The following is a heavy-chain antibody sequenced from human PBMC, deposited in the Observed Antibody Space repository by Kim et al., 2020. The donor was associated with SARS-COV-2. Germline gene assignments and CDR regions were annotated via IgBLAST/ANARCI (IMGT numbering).Heavy chain of an antibody. CDR2: ISYDGSNK. Sequence: GGSLRLSCAASGFTFSSYGMHWVRQAPGKGLEWVAVISYDGSNKYYADSVKGRFTISRDNSKNTLYLQMNSLRAEDTAVYYCARARLGYFDWLFSSRGPKTPPAPDYWGQGTLVTVSS. J-gene: IGHJ4*02. V-gene: IGHV3-33*05. CDR1: GFTFSSYG. CDR3: ARARLGYFDWLFSSRGPKTPPAPDY. D-gene: IGHD3-9*01.